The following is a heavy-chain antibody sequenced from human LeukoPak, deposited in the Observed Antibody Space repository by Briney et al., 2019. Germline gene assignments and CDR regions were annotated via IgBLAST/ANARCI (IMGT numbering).Heavy chain of an antibody. D-gene: IGHD2-2*01. CDR2: MYYTGGT. Sequence: SETLSLTCTVSGGSINSYYWSWIRQPPGKGLEWIGSMYYTGGTYYNPSLKSRVTISIDTSKNQFSLKLNSVTAADTAVYYCARLVRYCSTNSCYPFDFWGQGTLVTVSS. V-gene: IGHV4-59*05. CDR3: ARLVRYCSTNSCYPFDF. J-gene: IGHJ4*02. CDR1: GGSINSYY.